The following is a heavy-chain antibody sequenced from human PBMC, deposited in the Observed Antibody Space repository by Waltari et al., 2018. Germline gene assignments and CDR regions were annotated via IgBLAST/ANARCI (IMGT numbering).Heavy chain of an antibody. CDR2: ISSTGIT. Sequence: QVQLQESGPGLVKPSETLSLTCSVSGGSMSDYYWSWLRQSAEKGLEWIGRISSTGITSYNPSVKSRLTLSLDASNNQFSLELTSMTAADTAIYYCARDLNIVEASRLFDYWGQGLLVTVSS. CDR3: ARDLNIVEASRLFDY. V-gene: IGHV4-4*07. J-gene: IGHJ4*02. CDR1: GGSMSDYY. D-gene: IGHD2-15*01.